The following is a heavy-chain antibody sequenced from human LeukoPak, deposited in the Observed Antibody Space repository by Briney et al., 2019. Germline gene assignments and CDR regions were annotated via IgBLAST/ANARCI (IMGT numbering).Heavy chain of an antibody. CDR2: IYHSGST. J-gene: IGHJ4*02. CDR3: ARGYGSGSYYNSLLFDY. CDR1: GGSISSSNW. D-gene: IGHD3-10*01. V-gene: IGHV4-4*02. Sequence: TSETLSLTCAVPGGSISSSNWWSWVRQPPGKGLEWIGEIYHSGSTNYNPSLKSRVTISVDKSKNQFSLKLSSVTAADTAVYYCARGYGSGSYYNSLLFDYWGQGTLVTVSS.